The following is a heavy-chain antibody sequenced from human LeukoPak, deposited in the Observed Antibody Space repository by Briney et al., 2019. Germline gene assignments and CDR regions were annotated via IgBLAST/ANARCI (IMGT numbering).Heavy chain of an antibody. V-gene: IGHV3-30-3*01. Sequence: PGRSLRLSCAASGFTFSSYAMHWLRQAPGKGLEGVAVISYDGSNKYYADSVKGRFTISRDNSKNTLYLQMNSLRAEDTAVYYCARDLTDIVVVPAATYYYYGMDVWGQGTTVTVSS. CDR1: GFTFSSYA. J-gene: IGHJ6*02. CDR3: ARDLTDIVVVPAATYYYYGMDV. D-gene: IGHD2-2*01. CDR2: ISYDGSNK.